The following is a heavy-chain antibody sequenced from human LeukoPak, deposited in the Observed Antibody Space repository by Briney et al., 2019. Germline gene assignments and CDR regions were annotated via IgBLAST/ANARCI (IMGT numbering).Heavy chain of an antibody. CDR2: ISAYNGNT. CDR1: GYTFTNYD. D-gene: IGHD1-26*01. CDR3: ARDVGSPRRPNLFDP. Sequence: GASVKVTCKASGYTFTNYDVNWVRQAPGQGLEWMGWISAYNGNTNYAQKLQGRVTMTTDTSTSTAYMELRSLRSDDTAVYYCARDVGSPRRPNLFDPWGQGTLVTVSS. J-gene: IGHJ5*02. V-gene: IGHV1-18*01.